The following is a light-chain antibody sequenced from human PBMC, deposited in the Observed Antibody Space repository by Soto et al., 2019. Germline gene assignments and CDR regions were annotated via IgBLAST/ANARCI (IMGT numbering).Light chain of an antibody. J-gene: IGKJ1*01. CDR1: QSVSSSF. Sequence: EIVLTQSPATLSLSPGERATLSCRASQSVSSSFLAWYQQKPGQAPRLLIYGASTRASGIPDRFSGSGSGTDFILTISRLEPEDFAVYYCQEYDRSRWTFGQGTKVDIK. V-gene: IGKV3-20*01. CDR3: QEYDRSRWT. CDR2: GAS.